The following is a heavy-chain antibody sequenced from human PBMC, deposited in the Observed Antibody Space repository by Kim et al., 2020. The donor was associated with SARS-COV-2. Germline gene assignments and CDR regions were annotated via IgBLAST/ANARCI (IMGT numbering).Heavy chain of an antibody. CDR1: GYTFTSYG. D-gene: IGHD2-2*01. J-gene: IGHJ4*02. CDR2: ISAYNGNT. CDR3: ARARGVVVVPAASNFDY. V-gene: IGHV1-18*01. Sequence: ASVKVSCKASGYTFTSYGISWVRQAPGQGLEWMGWISAYNGNTNYAQKLQGRVTMTTDTSTSTAYMELRSLRSDDTAVYYCARARGVVVVPAASNFDYWGQGTLVTVSS.